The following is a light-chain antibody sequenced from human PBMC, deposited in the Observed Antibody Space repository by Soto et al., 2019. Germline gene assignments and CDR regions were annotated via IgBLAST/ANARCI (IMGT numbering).Light chain of an antibody. CDR1: QSVTSTH. J-gene: IGKJ1*01. Sequence: ESVLTQSPGTLSLSPGERATLSCRASQSVTSTHLAWYQQKPGQAPRLLIYAASSRATGIPDRFSGSGSGTGFTLTISRLEPEDFAVYYCQQYGSSPWTFGRGTKVEIK. CDR3: QQYGSSPWT. CDR2: AAS. V-gene: IGKV3-20*01.